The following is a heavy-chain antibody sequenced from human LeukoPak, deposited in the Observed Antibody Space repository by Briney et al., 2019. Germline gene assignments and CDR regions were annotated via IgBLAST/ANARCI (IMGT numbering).Heavy chain of an antibody. V-gene: IGHV4-4*02. D-gene: IGHD6-6*01. CDR3: ARAEYSSSSNYDL. CDR1: GVSIITTNW. Sequence: SETLSLTCAVSGVSIITTNWWSWVRQPPGKGLEWIGEIYHSGSTNYNPSLKSRVTISLDKSKNQFSLRLSSVTAADTAVYYCARAEYSSSSNYDLWGRGTLVTVSS. J-gene: IGHJ2*01. CDR2: IYHSGST.